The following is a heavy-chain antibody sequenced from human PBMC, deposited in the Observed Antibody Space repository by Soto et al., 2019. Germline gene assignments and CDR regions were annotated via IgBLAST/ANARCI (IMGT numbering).Heavy chain of an antibody. CDR2: INAGNGNT. V-gene: IGHV1-3*01. Sequence: GASVKVSCKASGYTFTSYAMHWVRQAPGQRLEWMGWINAGNGNTKYSQKFQGRVTITRDTSASTAYMELNSLRAEDTAVYYCAREQRSDYVWGSYRPRPLDYWGQGTLVTVS. J-gene: IGHJ4*02. D-gene: IGHD3-16*02. CDR3: AREQRSDYVWGSYRPRPLDY. CDR1: GYTFTSYA.